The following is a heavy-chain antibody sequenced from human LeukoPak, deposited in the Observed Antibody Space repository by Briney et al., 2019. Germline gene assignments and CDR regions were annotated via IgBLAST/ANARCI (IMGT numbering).Heavy chain of an antibody. V-gene: IGHV4-31*03. CDR1: GGSFSSDGHY. Sequence: SETLSLTCTVSGGSFSSDGHYWSWIRQHPGQGLEWIGCIYSSRFTYYNPSLESRVTISVDSSEMQLSLRLSSVTAADTAVYYCAGGFGSSKMGHWGQGSLVTVSS. CDR2: IYSSRFT. J-gene: IGHJ4*02. D-gene: IGHD6-13*01. CDR3: AGGFGSSKMGH.